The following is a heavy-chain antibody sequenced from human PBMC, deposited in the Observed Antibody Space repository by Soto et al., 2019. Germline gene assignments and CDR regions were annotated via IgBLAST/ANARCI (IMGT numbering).Heavy chain of an antibody. J-gene: IGHJ4*02. D-gene: IGHD2-15*01. V-gene: IGHV3-23*01. Sequence: EVQLLESGGGLVQPGGSLRLACAASGFSFSSYAMVWVRQAPGKGLEWVSVISARGGSSYFADSVKGRFTISIDNSKNVLSLEMNSLRAEDTATYFCAKGSIDYIAAVDHWGQGTLGRVSS. CDR2: ISARGGSS. CDR3: AKGSIDYIAAVDH. CDR1: GFSFSSYA.